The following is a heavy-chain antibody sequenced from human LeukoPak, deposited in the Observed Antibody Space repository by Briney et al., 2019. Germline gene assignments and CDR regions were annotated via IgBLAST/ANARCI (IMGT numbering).Heavy chain of an antibody. V-gene: IGHV3-9*01. Sequence: PGGSLRLSCSASGFTFDDYAMHWVRQAPGKGLEWVSGISWNSGSIGYADSVKGRFTISRDNAKNSLYLQMNSLRAEDTAVYYCARADIAAAGTLVYYYYGMDVWGQGTTVTVSS. CDR3: ARADIAAAGTLVYYYYGMDV. D-gene: IGHD6-13*01. CDR1: GFTFDDYA. CDR2: ISWNSGSI. J-gene: IGHJ6*02.